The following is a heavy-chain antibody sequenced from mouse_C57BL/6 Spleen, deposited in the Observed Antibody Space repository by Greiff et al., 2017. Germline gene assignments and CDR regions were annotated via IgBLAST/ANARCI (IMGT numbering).Heavy chain of an antibody. J-gene: IGHJ2*01. V-gene: IGHV5-4*01. CDR2: ISDGGSYT. Sequence: EVHLVESGGGLVKPGGSLKLSCAASGFTFSSYAMSWVRQTPEKRLEWVATISDGGSYTYYPDNVKGRFTISRDNAKNNLYLQMSHLKSEDTAMYYCARDWVYWGQGTTLTVSS. CDR1: GFTFSSYA. CDR3: ARDWVY.